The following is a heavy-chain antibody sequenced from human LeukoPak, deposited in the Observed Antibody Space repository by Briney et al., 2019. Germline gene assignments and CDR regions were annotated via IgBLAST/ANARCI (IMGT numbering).Heavy chain of an antibody. CDR3: ARGRVAAAGTRYYYYYYGMDV. V-gene: IGHV4-34*01. D-gene: IGHD6-13*01. J-gene: IGHJ6*02. CDR2: INHSGST. CDR1: GGSFSGYY. Sequence: SETLSLTCAVYGGSFSGYYWSWIRQPPGKGLEWIGEINHSGSTNYNPSLKSRVTISVDMSKNQFSLKLSSVTAADTAVYYCARGRVAAAGTRYYYYYYGMDVWGQGTTVTVSS.